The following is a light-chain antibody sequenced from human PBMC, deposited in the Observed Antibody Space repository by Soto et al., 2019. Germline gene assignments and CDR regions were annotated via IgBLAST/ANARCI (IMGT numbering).Light chain of an antibody. CDR2: AAS. J-gene: IGKJ5*01. CDR1: QSISSY. CDR3: QQSYTTPPIT. Sequence: DIQMTQSPSSLSASVGDRVTITCRASQSISSYLNWYQQKPGKAPKLLIYAASSLQSGVPSRFSGSGSGTDFTLTISDLQPEDFATYYCQQSYTTPPITFGLGTRLEIK. V-gene: IGKV1-39*01.